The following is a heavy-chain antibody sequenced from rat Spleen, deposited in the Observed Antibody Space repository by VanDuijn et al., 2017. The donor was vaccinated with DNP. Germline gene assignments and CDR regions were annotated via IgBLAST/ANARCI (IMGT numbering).Heavy chain of an antibody. CDR3: ARGGGGSDY. Sequence: EVQLVESGGGLVQPGRSLKLSCAGSGFIFSDYNMAWVRQAPKKGLEWVATISYDGSSSYYRDSVKGRFTISRDNAKSTLYLQMNSRRSEDTATYYCARGGGGSDYWGQGVMVTVSS. CDR1: GFIFSDYN. J-gene: IGHJ2*01. D-gene: IGHD4-1*01. CDR2: ISYDGSSS. V-gene: IGHV5-7*01.